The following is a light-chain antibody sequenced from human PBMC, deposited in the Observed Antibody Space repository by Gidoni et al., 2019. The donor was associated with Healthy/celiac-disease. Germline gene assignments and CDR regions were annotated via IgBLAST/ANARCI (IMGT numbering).Light chain of an antibody. CDR1: QSVSSSY. CDR2: GAS. Sequence: EIVLTHSPVTLSLSPWERATLSCRASQSVSSSYLAWYQQTPGQASRLLIYGASSRATSIPDRFSGGGSGTDFTLTISRLEPEDYAVYYCQQYGSSPPLTFGGGTKVEIK. CDR3: QQYGSSPPLT. J-gene: IGKJ4*01. V-gene: IGKV3-20*01.